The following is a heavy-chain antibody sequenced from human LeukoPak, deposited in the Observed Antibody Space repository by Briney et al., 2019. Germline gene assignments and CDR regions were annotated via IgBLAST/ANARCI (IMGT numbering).Heavy chain of an antibody. CDR1: GFTFGSHA. D-gene: IGHD5-18*01. CDR3: GKTTAGYSSGQKPAWPVDY. CDR2: IFGSGGSP. V-gene: IGHV3-23*01. Sequence: GGSLRLSCEASGFTFGSHAMYWVRQAPGKGLEWVAGIFGSGGSPHYADPVEGRFTISRDNSRNTVYLQINSLRAEDTAVYYCGKTTAGYSSGQKPAWPVDYWGQGTLVTVSS. J-gene: IGHJ4*02.